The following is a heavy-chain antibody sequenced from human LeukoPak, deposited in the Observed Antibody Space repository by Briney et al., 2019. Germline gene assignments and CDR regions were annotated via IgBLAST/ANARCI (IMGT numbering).Heavy chain of an antibody. D-gene: IGHD1-26*01. J-gene: IGHJ4*02. V-gene: IGHV4-34*01. CDR3: ARSSGSYSRRFDY. CDR2: INHSGST. CDR1: GGSFSGYY. Sequence: PSETLSLTCAVYGGSFSGYYWSWIRQPPGKGLEWIGEINHSGSTNYNPSLKSRVTISVDTSKNQFSLKLSSVTAADTAVYYCARSSGSYSRRFDYWGQGTLVTVSS.